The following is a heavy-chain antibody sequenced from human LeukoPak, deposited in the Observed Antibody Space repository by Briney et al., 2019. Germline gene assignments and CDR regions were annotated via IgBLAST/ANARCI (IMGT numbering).Heavy chain of an antibody. CDR1: GFTFSSYW. J-gene: IGHJ3*02. D-gene: IGHD1-26*01. CDR3: ARVIVGGMRAFGM. Sequence: QSGGSLRLSCAASGFTFSSYWMHWVRQAPGKGLVWASHINDAGNSETYADSVKGRFTISRDNAKNTLFLQMNSLRDDDTAVYYCARVIVGGMRAFGMWGQGTMVTVSS. V-gene: IGHV3-74*01. CDR2: INDAGNSE.